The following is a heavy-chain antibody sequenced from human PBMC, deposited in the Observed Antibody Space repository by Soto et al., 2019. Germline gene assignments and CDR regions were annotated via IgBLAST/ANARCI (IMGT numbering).Heavy chain of an antibody. D-gene: IGHD3-10*01. CDR1: GGSISSNY. Sequence: PSETLSLTCNVSGGSISSNYWTWIRQPPGKGLEWIGYVYNSGSTNYNPSLKSRVTISEDTSKSQFSLHMTSVTAADTAVYYCARLQFGEGFDYWGQGALVTVSS. J-gene: IGHJ4*02. V-gene: IGHV4-59*12. CDR3: ARLQFGEGFDY. CDR2: VYNSGST.